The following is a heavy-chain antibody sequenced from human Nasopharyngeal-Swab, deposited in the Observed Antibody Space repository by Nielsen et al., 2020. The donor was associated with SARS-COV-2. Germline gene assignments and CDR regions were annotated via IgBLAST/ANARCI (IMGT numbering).Heavy chain of an antibody. CDR2: ISYDGSNK. V-gene: IGHV3-30*18. CDR1: GFTFSSYG. D-gene: IGHD3-10*01. J-gene: IGHJ4*02. Sequence: GESLKISCAASGFTFSSYGMHWVRQAPGKGLEWVAVISYDGSNKYYADSVKGRFTISRDNSKNTLYLQMNSLRAEDTAVYYCAKDSDFYGSGNPFYWGQGTLVTVSS. CDR3: AKDSDFYGSGNPFY.